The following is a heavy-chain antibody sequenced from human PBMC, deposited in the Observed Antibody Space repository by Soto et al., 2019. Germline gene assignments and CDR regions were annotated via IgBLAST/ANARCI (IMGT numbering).Heavy chain of an antibody. CDR3: ARQRRGDAFDI. J-gene: IGHJ3*02. CDR2: IYYSGST. Sequence: QVQLQESGPGLVKPSETLSLTCTVSGGSISSYYWSWIRQPPGKGLEWIGYIYYSGSTNYNPSLTSRVTISVATSKNQFSLKLSSVTAADTAVYSCARQRRGDAFDIWGQGTMVTVSS. V-gene: IGHV4-59*08. CDR1: GGSISSYY.